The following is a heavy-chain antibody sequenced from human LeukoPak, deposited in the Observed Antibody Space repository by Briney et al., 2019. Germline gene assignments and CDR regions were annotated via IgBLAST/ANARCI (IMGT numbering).Heavy chain of an antibody. D-gene: IGHD3-3*01. CDR3: AREITILDT. V-gene: IGHV3-21*01. CDR2: ISSSSYI. J-gene: IGHJ5*02. CDR1: GFTFSSYS. Sequence: PGGSLRLSCAASGFTFSSYSMNWVRRAPGKGLEWVSSISSSSYIYYADSVKGRFTISRDNAKNSLYLQMNSLRAEDTAVYYCAREITILDTWGQGNLVTVSS.